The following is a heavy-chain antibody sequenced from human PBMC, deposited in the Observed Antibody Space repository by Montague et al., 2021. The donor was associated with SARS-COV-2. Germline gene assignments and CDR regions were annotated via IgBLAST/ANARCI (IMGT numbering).Heavy chain of an antibody. Sequence: SETLSLTCGVSGASVTSTNWWSWVRQPTGKGLEWIGEIYHTGNTNYSPSLKSRVYISLDKSKNQLSLRLNSVTAADTAVYYCASPKEGSGYYRHFDYWGQGILVTVSS. D-gene: IGHD3-22*01. CDR3: ASPKEGSGYYRHFDY. CDR1: GASVTSTNW. V-gene: IGHV4-4*02. J-gene: IGHJ4*02. CDR2: IYHTGNT.